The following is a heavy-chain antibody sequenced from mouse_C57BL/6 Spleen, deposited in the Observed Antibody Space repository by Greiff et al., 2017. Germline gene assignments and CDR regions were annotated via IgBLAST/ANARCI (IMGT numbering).Heavy chain of an antibody. V-gene: IGHV1-42*01. CDR1: GYSFTGYY. Sequence: DVQLQESGPELVKPGASVKISCKASGYSFTGYYMNWVKQSPEKSLEWIGEINPSTGGTTYNQKFKAKATLTVDKSSSTAYMQLKSLTSEDSAVYYCARSGTTVVASYYFDYWGQGTTLTVSS. D-gene: IGHD1-1*01. CDR2: INPSTGGT. J-gene: IGHJ2*01. CDR3: ARSGTTVVASYYFDY.